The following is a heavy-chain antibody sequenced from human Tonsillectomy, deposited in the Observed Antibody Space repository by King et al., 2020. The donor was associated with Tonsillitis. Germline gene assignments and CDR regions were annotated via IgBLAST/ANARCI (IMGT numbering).Heavy chain of an antibody. V-gene: IGHV4-59*01. J-gene: IGHJ4*02. Sequence: QLQESGPGLVKPSETLSLTCTVSGDSISDYYWSWIWQPPGKGLRWIGYVSYIVSTNYNPSLKSRVTISVETPKNQFSLRLSSVTAADTAVYYCARTFYAAGSFPGCFDYWGQGTLVTVSS. D-gene: IGHD3-10*01. CDR2: VSYIVST. CDR3: ARTFYAAGSFPGCFDY. CDR1: GDSISDYY.